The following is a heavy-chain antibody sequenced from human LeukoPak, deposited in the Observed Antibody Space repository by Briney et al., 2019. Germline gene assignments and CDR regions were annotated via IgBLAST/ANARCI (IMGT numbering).Heavy chain of an antibody. CDR2: IYHSGNT. V-gene: IGHV4-59*08. CDR3: ARMGRYRFGVVTKPRGLFDY. J-gene: IGHJ4*02. CDR1: GGSISSYY. D-gene: IGHD3-3*01. Sequence: SETLSLTCTVSGGSISSYYWSWIRQPPGKGLEWIGSIYHSGNTYYNPSLKSRVTISVDTPKNQFSLKLSSVTAADTAVYYCARMGRYRFGVVTKPRGLFDYWGQGTLVTVSS.